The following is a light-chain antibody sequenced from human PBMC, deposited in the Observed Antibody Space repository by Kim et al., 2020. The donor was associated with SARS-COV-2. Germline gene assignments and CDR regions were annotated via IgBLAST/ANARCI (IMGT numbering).Light chain of an antibody. CDR1: SGDITRNY. J-gene: IGLJ3*02. CDR3: QSFDSSSIGV. CDR2: EDN. V-gene: IGLV6-57*02. Sequence: NFMLTQPHSVSGSPGETVSISCTGSSGDITRNYVQWYQQRPGSAPITVIHEDNARPSGVPARFSGSIDSSSNSASLTISGVQTEDEADYYCQSFDSSSIGVFGGGTRLTVL.